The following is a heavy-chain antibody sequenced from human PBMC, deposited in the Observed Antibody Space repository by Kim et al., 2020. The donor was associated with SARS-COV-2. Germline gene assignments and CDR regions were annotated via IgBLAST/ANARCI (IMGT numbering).Heavy chain of an antibody. J-gene: IGHJ4*02. CDR3: ARETGNGYILAY. CDR1: GGSFNSYY. CDR2: IYYTGTT. D-gene: IGHD5-12*01. V-gene: IGHV4-59*13. Sequence: SETLSLTCAVSGGSFNSYYFNWIRQSPERGLEWIGYIYYTGTTKYNPSLNSRVTISLDTSKSHFSLDLRSVTAADTAVYYCARETGNGYILAYWGQGILVTVSS.